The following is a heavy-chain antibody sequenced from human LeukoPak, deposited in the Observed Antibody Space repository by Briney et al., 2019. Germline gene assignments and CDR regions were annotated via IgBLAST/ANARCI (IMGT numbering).Heavy chain of an antibody. D-gene: IGHD1-26*01. CDR2: ISAYNGNT. CDR1: GYTFTSYG. V-gene: IGHV1-18*01. CDR3: AREDSGSYYFKGRDNAFDI. J-gene: IGHJ3*02. Sequence: VASEKVSCKASGYTFTSYGISWVRQAPGQGLEWMGWISAYNGNTNYAQKLQGRVTMTTDTSTRTAYMELRSLRSDDTAVYYCAREDSGSYYFKGRDNAFDIWGQGTMVTVSS.